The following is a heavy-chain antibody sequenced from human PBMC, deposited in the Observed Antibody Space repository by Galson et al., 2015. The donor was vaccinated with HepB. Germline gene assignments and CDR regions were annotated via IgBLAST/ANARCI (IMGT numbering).Heavy chain of an antibody. CDR1: GFTFSSYA. J-gene: IGHJ6*02. Sequence: SLRLSCAASGFTFSSYAMHWVRQAPGKGLEWVAVISYDGSNKYYADSVKGRFTISRDNSKNTLYLQMNSLRAEDTAVYYCARDSRSRGYYYYGMDVWGQGTTVTVSS. V-gene: IGHV3-30-3*01. CDR3: ARDSRSRGYYYYGMDV. D-gene: IGHD3-10*01. CDR2: ISYDGSNK.